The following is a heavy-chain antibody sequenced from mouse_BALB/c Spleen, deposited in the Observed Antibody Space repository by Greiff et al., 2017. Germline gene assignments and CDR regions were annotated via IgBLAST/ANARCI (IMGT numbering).Heavy chain of an antibody. CDR3: ARGDYRYDVYYFDY. D-gene: IGHD2-14*01. CDR1: GYSITSGYY. V-gene: IGHV3-6*02. Sequence: VQLQQSGPGLVKPSQSLSLTCSVTGYSITSGYYWNWIRQFPGNKLEWMGYISYDGSNNYNPSLKNRISITRDTSKNQFFLKLNSVTTEDTATYYCARGDYRYDVYYFDYWGQGTTLTVSS. CDR2: ISYDGSN. J-gene: IGHJ2*01.